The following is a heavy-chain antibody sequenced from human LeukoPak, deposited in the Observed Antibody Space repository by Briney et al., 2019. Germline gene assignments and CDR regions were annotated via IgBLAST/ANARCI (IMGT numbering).Heavy chain of an antibody. D-gene: IGHD6-19*01. J-gene: IGHJ3*02. V-gene: IGHV1-46*01. CDR3: ARATVAGTRGEHDAFDI. Sequence: ASVKVSCKASGYTFTSYYMHWVRQAPGQGLGWMGIINPSGGSTSYAQKFQGRVTMTRDTSTSTVYMELSSLRSEDTAVYYCARATVAGTRGEHDAFDIWGQGTMVTVSS. CDR1: GYTFTSYY. CDR2: INPSGGST.